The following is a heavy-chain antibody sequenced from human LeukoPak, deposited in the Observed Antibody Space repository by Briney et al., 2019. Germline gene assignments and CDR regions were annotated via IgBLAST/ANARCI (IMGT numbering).Heavy chain of an antibody. V-gene: IGHV1-2*02. CDR2: INPNSGGT. D-gene: IGHD6-13*01. Sequence: GASVKVSCKASGYTFTTYGISWVRQAPGQGLEWMGWINPNSGGTNYAQKFQGRVTMTRDTSISTAYMELSRLRSDDTAVYYCARDRLGIAAAGGLKPVDYWGQGTLVTVSS. CDR1: GYTFTTYG. CDR3: ARDRLGIAAAGGLKPVDY. J-gene: IGHJ4*02.